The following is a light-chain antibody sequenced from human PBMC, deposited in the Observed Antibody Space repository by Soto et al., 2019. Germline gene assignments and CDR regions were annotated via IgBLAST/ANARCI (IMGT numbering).Light chain of an antibody. CDR1: ETISTW. CDR2: KAS. CDR3: QHYNTYPWT. J-gene: IGKJ1*01. Sequence: DIQMTQSPSTLSASIGDRVTITCRASETISTWLAWYQKKPGRAPNLLIHKASHLESGVPSRFSGSGSGTEFTLTISSLQPGDFATYYCQHYNTYPWTFGQGTKV. V-gene: IGKV1-5*03.